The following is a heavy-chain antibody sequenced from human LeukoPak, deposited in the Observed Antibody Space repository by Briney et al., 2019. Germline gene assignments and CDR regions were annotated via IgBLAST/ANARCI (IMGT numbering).Heavy chain of an antibody. J-gene: IGHJ6*04. V-gene: IGHV1-18*01. CDR3: ARSSPDLGVMDV. CDR2: ISAYNGNT. D-gene: IGHD2-8*01. CDR1: GYTFTSYD. Sequence: ASVKVSCKASGYTFTSYDINWVRQAPGQGLEWMGWISAYNGNTNYAQKLQGRVTMTTDTSTSTAYMELRSLRSDDTAVYYCARSSPDLGVMDVWGKGTTVTVSS.